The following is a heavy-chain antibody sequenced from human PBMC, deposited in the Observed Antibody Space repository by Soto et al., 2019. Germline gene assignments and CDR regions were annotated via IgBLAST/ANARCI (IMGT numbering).Heavy chain of an antibody. D-gene: IGHD1-26*01. V-gene: IGHV2-5*02. CDR3: ANAYGGRSLY. J-gene: IGHJ4*02. CDR1: GFSLTTARVG. CDR2: IYWDDSK. Sequence: QITLKESGPTLVKPTQTLTLTCTFSGFSLTTARVGVGWIRQPPGEALEWLAVIYWDDSKTYRPSLESRLTITKDTSKNQVALTMTNMDSLDTATYYCANAYGGRSLYWGQGPLVTVSS.